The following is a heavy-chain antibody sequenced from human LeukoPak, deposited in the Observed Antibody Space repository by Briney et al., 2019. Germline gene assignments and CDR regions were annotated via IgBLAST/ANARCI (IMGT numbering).Heavy chain of an antibody. CDR1: GFPFTNNP. D-gene: IGHD5-18*01. J-gene: IGHJ4*02. CDR3: ARDGGKSYEIDY. CDR2: ISNDITTT. Sequence: PGRSLRLSCVVSGFPFTNNPMNWVRQAPGKGLEWVSYISNDITTTYYAESVKVRFTISRANAKNSLYLQMNSLRVEDTGVYYCARDGGKSYEIDYWGQGTLVTVSS. V-gene: IGHV3-48*01.